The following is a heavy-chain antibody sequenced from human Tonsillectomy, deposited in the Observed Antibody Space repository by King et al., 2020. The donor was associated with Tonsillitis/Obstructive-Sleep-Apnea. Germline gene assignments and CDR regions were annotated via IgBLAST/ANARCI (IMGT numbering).Heavy chain of an antibody. Sequence: VQLVESGGVVVQPGGSLRLSCAASGFTFDDYTMHWVRQAPGKGLEWVSLISWDVGSTYYADSVKGRFTISRDNSKNSLYLQMNSLRTEDTALYYCAKDIAPLGVAGTYLDYWGQGTLVTVSS. CDR2: ISWDVGST. V-gene: IGHV3-43*01. CDR3: AKDIAPLGVAGTYLDY. D-gene: IGHD6-19*01. J-gene: IGHJ4*02. CDR1: GFTFDDYT.